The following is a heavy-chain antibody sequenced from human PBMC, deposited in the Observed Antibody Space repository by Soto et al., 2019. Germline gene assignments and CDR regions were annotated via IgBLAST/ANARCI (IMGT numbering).Heavy chain of an antibody. D-gene: IGHD3-22*01. CDR3: ARQASGYYYGWFDP. CDR1: GGSILDSTYY. V-gene: IGHV4-39*01. J-gene: IGHJ5*02. Sequence: QLLLQESDPGLVKPSETLSLTCTVSGGSILDSTYYWAWIRQSPGKGLEWIGTIFYSGGTFYTPSLKSRVTLSVDTSNIRSALKLSSVTAADTAVYYCARQASGYYYGWFDPWGQGTLVTVSS. CDR2: IFYSGGT.